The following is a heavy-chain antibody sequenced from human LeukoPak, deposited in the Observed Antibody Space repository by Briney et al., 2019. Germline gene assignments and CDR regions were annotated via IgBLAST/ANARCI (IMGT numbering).Heavy chain of an antibody. CDR1: GYTFTSYD. CDR3: ARRRGSYSGYYYYYMDV. V-gene: IGHV1-8*01. J-gene: IGHJ6*03. D-gene: IGHD1-26*01. CDR2: MNPNSGNT. Sequence: ASVKVSCKASGYTFTSYDINWVRQATGQGLEWMGWMNPNSGNTGYAQKFQGRVTITRNTSISTAYMELSSLRSEDTAVYYCARRRGSYSGYYYYYMDVWGKGTTVTVSS.